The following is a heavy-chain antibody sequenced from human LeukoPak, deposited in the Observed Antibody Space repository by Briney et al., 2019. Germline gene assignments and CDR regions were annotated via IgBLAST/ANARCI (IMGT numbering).Heavy chain of an antibody. J-gene: IGHJ5*02. CDR3: ARDIVVVPAAIGTPRYNWFDP. D-gene: IGHD2-2*01. CDR2: INPRGGST. V-gene: IGHV1-46*01. CDR1: GYTFTSYY. Sequence: ASVKVSCKASGYTFTSYYMHWVRQAPGQGLEWMGIINPRGGSTSYAQKFQGRVTMTRDTSTSTVYMELSSLRSEDTAVYYCARDIVVVPAAIGTPRYNWFDPWGQGTLVTVSS.